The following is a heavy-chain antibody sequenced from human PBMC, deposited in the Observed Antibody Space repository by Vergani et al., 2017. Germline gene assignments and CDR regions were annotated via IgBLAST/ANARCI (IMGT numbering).Heavy chain of an antibody. Sequence: EVQLLESGGGLVQPGGSLRLSCAASGFTFSSYAMSWVRQAPGKGLEWVSAISGSGGSTYYADSVKGRFTISRDNSKNTLYLQMNSLRAEDTAVYYCAAVTTLGYWYFDLWGRGTLVTVSS. CDR2: ISGSGGST. CDR3: AAVTTLGYWYFDL. J-gene: IGHJ2*01. D-gene: IGHD4-17*01. CDR1: GFTFSSYA. V-gene: IGHV3-23*01.